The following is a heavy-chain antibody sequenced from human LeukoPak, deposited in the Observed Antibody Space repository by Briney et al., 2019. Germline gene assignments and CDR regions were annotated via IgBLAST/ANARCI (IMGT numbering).Heavy chain of an antibody. J-gene: IGHJ6*04. D-gene: IGHD3-9*01. CDR2: IIPIFGTA. CDR1: GGTFSSYA. Sequence: SVKVSCKASGGTFSSYAISWVRQAPGQGLEWMGGIIPIFGTANYAQKFQGRVTITVDESTSTAYMELSSLRSEDTAVYYCAGGAANYDILTGYLTYYYYGMDVWGKGTTVTVSS. CDR3: AGGAANYDILTGYLTYYYYGMDV. V-gene: IGHV1-69*01.